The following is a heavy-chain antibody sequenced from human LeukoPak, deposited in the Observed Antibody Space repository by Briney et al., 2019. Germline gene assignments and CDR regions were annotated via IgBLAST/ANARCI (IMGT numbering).Heavy chain of an antibody. D-gene: IGHD3-16*02. V-gene: IGHV3-21*01. CDR3: ARVLGSSEDYVWGSYRF. CDR1: GFTFRSYS. J-gene: IGHJ4*02. Sequence: GGSLRLSCAASGFTFRSYSMHWVRQAPGKGLEWVSSITGSSSYIYYADSVKGRFTISRDNAKNSLYLQMNSLRAEDTAVYYCARVLGSSEDYVWGSYRFWGQGTLVTVSS. CDR2: ITGSSSYI.